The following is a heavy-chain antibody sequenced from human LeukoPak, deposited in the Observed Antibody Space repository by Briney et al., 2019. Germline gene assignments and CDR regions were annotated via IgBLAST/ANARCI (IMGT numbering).Heavy chain of an antibody. CDR3: ARAVGPFDY. CDR1: GFTFSTYG. V-gene: IGHV3-33*01. Sequence: GGSLRLSCATSGFTFSTYGIHWVRQAPGKGLEWVAAIWPDGSYKYYADSVKGRFTVSRDNSKNTVYLQMNTLRDEDTAVYYCARAVGPFDYWGQGTLVTVSS. CDR2: IWPDGSYK. J-gene: IGHJ4*02. D-gene: IGHD3-16*01.